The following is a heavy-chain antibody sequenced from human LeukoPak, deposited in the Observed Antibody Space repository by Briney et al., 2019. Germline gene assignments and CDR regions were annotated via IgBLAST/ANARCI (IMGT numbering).Heavy chain of an antibody. D-gene: IGHD3-9*01. CDR1: GGSSTGYY. CDR2: INHSGST. CDR3: ARGPPIEPDILAGYYYFDY. Sequence: SETLSLTCAVYGGSSTGYYWTWLRQPPGKGLEWLGEINHSGSTNYKSSLKSRVTISVDTSKNQFALKLSSVTAGDTAVYYCARGPPIEPDILAGYYYFDYWGQGTLVTVSS. V-gene: IGHV4-34*01. J-gene: IGHJ4*02.